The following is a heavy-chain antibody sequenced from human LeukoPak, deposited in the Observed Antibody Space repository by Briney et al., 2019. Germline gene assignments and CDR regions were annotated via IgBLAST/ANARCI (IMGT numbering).Heavy chain of an antibody. D-gene: IGHD5-12*01. Sequence: ASVKVSCKVSGYNLTELSMHWVRQAPGKGLEWMGGFDPEDGETIYAQKFQGRVTMTEDTSTDTAYMELSSLRSEDTAVYYCATVAYRGYSGYDYFDYWGQGTLVTVSS. CDR2: FDPEDGET. CDR3: ATVAYRGYSGYDYFDY. J-gene: IGHJ4*02. V-gene: IGHV1-24*01. CDR1: GYNLTELS.